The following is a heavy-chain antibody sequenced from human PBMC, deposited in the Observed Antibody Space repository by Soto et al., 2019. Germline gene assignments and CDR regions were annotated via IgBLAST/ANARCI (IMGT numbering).Heavy chain of an antibody. CDR3: TSQREDFYYGMDV. V-gene: IGHV3-73*01. D-gene: IGHD2-15*01. CDR1: GFTFSGSA. CDR2: IRNKANSYAT. Sequence: EVQLVESGGGLVQPGGSLKLSCAASGFTFSGSAMHWVRQASGKGLEWVGRIRNKANSYATAYAASVKGRFTISRDDSKNTAYLQMNSLKTEDTAVYYCTSQREDFYYGMDVWGQGTTVTVSS. J-gene: IGHJ6*02.